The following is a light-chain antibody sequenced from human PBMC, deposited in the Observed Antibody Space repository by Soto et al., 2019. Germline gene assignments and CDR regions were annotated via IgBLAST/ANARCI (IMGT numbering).Light chain of an antibody. CDR1: QSVSSN. J-gene: IGKJ1*01. CDR2: GAS. V-gene: IGKV3-15*01. CDR3: QQYNNWWT. Sequence: EIVMTQSPATLSLSPGERATLSCRASQSVSSNLAWYQQKPGQAPRLLIYGASNRATAIPARFSGSGSGTEFTLTISSLQSEDFAVYYCQQYNNWWTFGQGAKVEIK.